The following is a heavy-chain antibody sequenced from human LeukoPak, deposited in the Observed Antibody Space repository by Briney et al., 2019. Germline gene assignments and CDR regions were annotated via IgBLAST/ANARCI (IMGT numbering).Heavy chain of an antibody. CDR3: ARARSPTLGYFDL. V-gene: IGHV3-48*01. D-gene: IGHD1-26*01. Sequence: GGSLRLSCAASGFTFSSYNMNWVRQAPGKGLEWVSYISLSSNTIYYADSVKGRFTISRDNARNSLYLQMNSLRAGDTAVYYCARARSPTLGYFDLWGRGTLVTVSS. J-gene: IGHJ2*01. CDR1: GFTFSSYN. CDR2: ISLSSNTI.